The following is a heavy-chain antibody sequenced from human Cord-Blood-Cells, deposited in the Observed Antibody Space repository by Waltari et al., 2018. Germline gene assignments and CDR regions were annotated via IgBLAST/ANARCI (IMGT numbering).Heavy chain of an antibody. CDR1: GYTFTSYA. CDR2: INAGNGNT. CDR3: ARTSGWYPTYYFDY. J-gene: IGHJ4*02. D-gene: IGHD6-19*01. V-gene: IGHV1-3*01. Sequence: QVQLVQSGAEVKKPGASVKVSCKASGYTFTSYAMHWVRQAPGQRLEWMGWINAGNGNTKYSQKFQGRVTITRDTSASTAYMELSSLRSEDTAVYYCARTSGWYPTYYFDYWGQGTLVTVSS.